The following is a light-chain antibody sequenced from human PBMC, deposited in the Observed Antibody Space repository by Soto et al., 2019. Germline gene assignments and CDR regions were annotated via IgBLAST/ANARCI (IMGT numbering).Light chain of an antibody. CDR2: GGS. J-gene: IGKJ5*01. CDR1: QSVSTF. Sequence: EIVFTQSPATLSLSRGERAILSCRASQSVSTFLAWFQQKPGQPPRLLIYGGSSRATGIPVRFSGSGSETDFALTISRLEHEEFVLYYCQHFRAFGQGTRLEIK. V-gene: IGKV3-11*01. CDR3: QHFRA.